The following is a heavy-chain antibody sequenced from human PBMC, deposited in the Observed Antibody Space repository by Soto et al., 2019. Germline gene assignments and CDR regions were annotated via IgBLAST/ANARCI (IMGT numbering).Heavy chain of an antibody. CDR3: ARDGGAPPATYYGSGMDV. D-gene: IGHD4-17*01. Sequence: QVQLVQSGAEVKKPGASVKVSCKASGYTFTSYDINWVRQATGQGLEWMGWMNPNSGNTGYAQKFQGRVTMTRNTSISTAYMELSSLRSEDTAVYSWARDGGAPPATYYGSGMDVWGQGTTVTVSS. CDR2: MNPNSGNT. J-gene: IGHJ6*02. CDR1: GYTFTSYD. V-gene: IGHV1-8*01.